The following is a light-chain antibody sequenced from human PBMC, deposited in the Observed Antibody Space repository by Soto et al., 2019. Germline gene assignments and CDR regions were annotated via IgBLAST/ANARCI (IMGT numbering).Light chain of an antibody. CDR3: QQYGSSGT. J-gene: IGKJ1*01. CDR2: GAS. CDR1: PSVSSSY. V-gene: IGKV3-20*01. Sequence: EIVLTQSPGTLSLSPGERATLSCRASPSVSSSYLAWYQQKPGQAPRLLIYGASNRATGIPDRFSGSGSGTDSTLTISRLEPEDFAVYYCQQYGSSGTFGQGTKVDIK.